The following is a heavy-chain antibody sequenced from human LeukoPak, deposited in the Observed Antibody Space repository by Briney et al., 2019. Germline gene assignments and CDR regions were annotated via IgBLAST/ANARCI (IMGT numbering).Heavy chain of an antibody. V-gene: IGHV1-24*01. Sequence: ASVKVSCKASGYTFTSYGISWVRQAPGKGLEWMGGFDPEDGETIYAQKFQGRVTMTEDTSTDTAYMELSSLRSEDTAVYYCATDRGYGSDYWGQGTLVTVSS. CDR1: GYTFTSYG. D-gene: IGHD3-10*01. CDR2: FDPEDGET. J-gene: IGHJ4*02. CDR3: ATDRGYGSDY.